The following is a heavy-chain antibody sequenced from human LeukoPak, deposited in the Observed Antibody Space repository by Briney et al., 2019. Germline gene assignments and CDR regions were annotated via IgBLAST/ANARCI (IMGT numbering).Heavy chain of an antibody. CDR1: GGSISSYY. V-gene: IGHV4-59*12. Sequence: SETLSLTCTVSGGSISSYYWSWIRQPPGKGLEWIGYIYYSGSTNYNPSLKSRVTISVDTSKNQFSLKLSSVTAADTAVYYCARGPGVRAYYYYYMDVWGKGTTVTVSS. CDR3: ARGPGVRAYYYYYMDV. CDR2: IYYSGST. D-gene: IGHD2-8*01. J-gene: IGHJ6*03.